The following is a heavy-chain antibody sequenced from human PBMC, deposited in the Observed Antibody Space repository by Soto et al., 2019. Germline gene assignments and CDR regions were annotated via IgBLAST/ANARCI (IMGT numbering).Heavy chain of an antibody. V-gene: IGHV3-74*01. Sequence: EVQRVESGGGLVQPGGSLRLSCAASGFTFSNYWMHWVRQAPGKGLVWVSRINFDESTTTYADSVQGRFTISRDNAKNTLYLQLNTLRAEDTAIYYCVSGGRTAGHVSHFDDWGHGTLVTVSS. CDR2: INFDESTT. J-gene: IGHJ4*01. CDR1: GFTFSNYW. D-gene: IGHD3-16*01. CDR3: VSGGRTAGHVSHFDD.